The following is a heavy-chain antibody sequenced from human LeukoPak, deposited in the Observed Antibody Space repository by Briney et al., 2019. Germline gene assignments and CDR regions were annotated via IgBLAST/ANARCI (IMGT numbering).Heavy chain of an antibody. Sequence: GASVKVSCKASGYTFTGCYMHWVRQAPGQGLEWMGWINPNSGGTNYAQKFQGRVTMTRDTSISTAYMELSRLRSDDTAVYYCATPESGYSSGWFDYWGQGTLVTVSS. D-gene: IGHD6-19*01. J-gene: IGHJ4*02. CDR3: ATPESGYSSGWFDY. CDR1: GYTFTGCY. CDR2: INPNSGGT. V-gene: IGHV1-2*02.